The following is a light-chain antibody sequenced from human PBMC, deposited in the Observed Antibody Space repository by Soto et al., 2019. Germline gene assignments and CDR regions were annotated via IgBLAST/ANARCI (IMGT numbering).Light chain of an antibody. CDR3: SSYTSRNTLYV. V-gene: IGLV2-14*01. CDR2: DVN. J-gene: IGLJ1*01. Sequence: QSVLTQPASVSGSLGQSITISCTGTSSDVGAYNFVSWYQQHPGKAPKLMIYDVNNRPSGVSNRFSGSKSANTASLTISGLQADDEADYYCSSYTSRNTLYVFGTGTKLTVL. CDR1: SSDVGAYNF.